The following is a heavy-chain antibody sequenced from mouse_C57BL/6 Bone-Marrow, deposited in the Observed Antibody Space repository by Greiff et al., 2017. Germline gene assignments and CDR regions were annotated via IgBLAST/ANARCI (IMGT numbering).Heavy chain of an antibody. CDR1: GYTFTSYW. CDR3: AIERRLRRHAY. V-gene: IGHV1-74*01. Sequence: QVQLQQPGAELVKPGASVKVSCKASGYTFTSYWMHWVKQRPGQGLEWIGRIHPSDSDTNYNQKFKGKATLTVDKSSSTAYMQLGSLTSEGSAVDYCAIERRLRRHAYWGQGTLVTVSA. J-gene: IGHJ3*01. CDR2: IHPSDSDT. D-gene: IGHD2-4*01.